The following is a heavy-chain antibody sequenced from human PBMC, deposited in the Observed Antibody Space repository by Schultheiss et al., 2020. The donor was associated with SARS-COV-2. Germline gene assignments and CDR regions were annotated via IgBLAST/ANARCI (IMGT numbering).Heavy chain of an antibody. CDR3: AADMRAIVGATLQIDY. D-gene: IGHD1-26*01. CDR1: GYTFTSYG. J-gene: IGHJ4*02. CDR2: ISPYTGDT. V-gene: IGHV1-18*01. Sequence: ASVKVSCKASGYTFTSYGVSWVRQAPGQGPEWMGWISPYTGDTVYEQKFQGRVTMTTDTPTSTAYMELSSLRSEDTAVYYCAADMRAIVGATLQIDYWGQGTLVTVSS.